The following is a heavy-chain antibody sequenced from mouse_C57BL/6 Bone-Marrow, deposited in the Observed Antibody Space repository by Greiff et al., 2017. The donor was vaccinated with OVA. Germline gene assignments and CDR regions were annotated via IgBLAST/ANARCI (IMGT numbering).Heavy chain of an antibody. V-gene: IGHV1-64*01. CDR3: AIIYYYGSRDY. J-gene: IGHJ2*01. CDR2: IHPNSGST. D-gene: IGHD1-1*01. CDR1: GYTFTSYW. Sequence: VQLQQPGAELVKPGASVKLSCKASGYTFTSYWMHWVKQRPGQGLEWIGMIHPNSGSTNYNEKFKSKATLTVDKSSSTAYMQLSSLTSEDSAVYYCAIIYYYGSRDYWGQGTTLTVSS.